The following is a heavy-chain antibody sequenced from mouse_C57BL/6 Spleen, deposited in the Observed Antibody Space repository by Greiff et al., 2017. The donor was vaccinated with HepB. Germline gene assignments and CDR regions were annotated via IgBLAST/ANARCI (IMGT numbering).Heavy chain of an antibody. D-gene: IGHD2-4*01. J-gene: IGHJ3*01. Sequence: ESGPGLVKPSQSLSLTCSVPGYSITSGYYWNWIRQFPGNKLEWMGYISYDGSNNYNPSLKNRISITRDTSKNQFFLKLNSVTTEDTATYYCAREGDYDYDGFAYWGQGTLDTVSA. V-gene: IGHV3-6*01. CDR3: AREGDYDYDGFAY. CDR1: GYSITSGYY. CDR2: ISYDGSN.